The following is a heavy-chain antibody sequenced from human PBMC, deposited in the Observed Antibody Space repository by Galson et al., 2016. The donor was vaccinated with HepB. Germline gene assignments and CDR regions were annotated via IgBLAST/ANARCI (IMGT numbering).Heavy chain of an antibody. CDR3: AKETPQYGVWTGHTV. D-gene: IGHD3/OR15-3a*01. Sequence: SLRLSCAASGFTFSNYAMTWVRQAPGKGLEWVSAITGSGENTYYADYVKGRFTISRDNSRNTPYLQMSSLRAEETAQYYCAKETPQYGVWTGHTVWGQGTLVTLSS. CDR2: ITGSGENT. V-gene: IGHV3-23*01. CDR1: GFTFSNYA. J-gene: IGHJ4*02.